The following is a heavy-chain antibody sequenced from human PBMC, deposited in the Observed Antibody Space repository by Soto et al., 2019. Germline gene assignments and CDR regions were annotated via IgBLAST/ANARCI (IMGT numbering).Heavy chain of an antibody. V-gene: IGHV3-48*01. CDR2: ISSSTSTI. J-gene: IGHJ4*02. CDR1: GFTFSSYS. D-gene: IGHD4-17*01. CDR3: ARLASTVTPYDFDY. Sequence: GGSLRLSCAASGFTFSSYSMNWVRQAPGKGLEWVSYISSSTSTIHYADSVKGRFTISRDNAKNSLYLQMNSLRAEDTAVYYCARLASTVTPYDFDYWGQGTLVTVSS.